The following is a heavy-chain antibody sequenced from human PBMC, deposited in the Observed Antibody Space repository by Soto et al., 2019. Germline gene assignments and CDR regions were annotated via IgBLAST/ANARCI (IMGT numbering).Heavy chain of an antibody. J-gene: IGHJ4*02. CDR3: AVLSGVVANTGY. Sequence: GGSLRLSCAASGFTSDTYVMSWVRQAPGKGLEWVSAINGAGYSTYYADSVKGRFTISRDNSKNTLYLHMNGLRAEDTALYYCAVLSGVVANTGYWGQGTLVTVSS. V-gene: IGHV3-23*01. D-gene: IGHD3-22*01. CDR1: GFTSDTYV. CDR2: INGAGYST.